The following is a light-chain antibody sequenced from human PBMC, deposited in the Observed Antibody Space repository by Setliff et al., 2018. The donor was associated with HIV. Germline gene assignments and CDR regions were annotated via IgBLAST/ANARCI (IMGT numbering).Light chain of an antibody. CDR1: SGDVGRYNL. CDR3: GSNPGSNTNV. J-gene: IGLJ1*01. CDR2: QAS. V-gene: IGLV2-23*01. Sequence: QSVLTQPASVSGSPGQSITISCTGTSGDVGRYNLVSWYQQQPGEPPKLMIYQASKRPSGVSNRFSGSTSGNTASLTISGLQAEDEADYYCGSNPGSNTNVFGTGTKVTV.